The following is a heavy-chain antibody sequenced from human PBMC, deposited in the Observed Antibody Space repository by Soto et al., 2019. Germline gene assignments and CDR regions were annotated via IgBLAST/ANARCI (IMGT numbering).Heavy chain of an antibody. J-gene: IGHJ4*02. CDR1: GFTFSHYA. CDR2: MSYDGSNE. Sequence: QVQLVESGGGVVQPGRSLRLSCAASGFTFSHYAMHWVRQAPGKGLEWVALMSYDGSNEYYADSVKGRSTISRDNSTITLYLQMNSLRAEDTAVYYCAKAGSHNFDSWGQGTLVTVSS. D-gene: IGHD1-26*01. CDR3: AKAGSHNFDS. V-gene: IGHV3-30*18.